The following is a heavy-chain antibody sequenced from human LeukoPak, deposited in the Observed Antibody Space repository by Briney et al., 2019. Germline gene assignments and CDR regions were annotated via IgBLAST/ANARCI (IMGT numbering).Heavy chain of an antibody. D-gene: IGHD6-19*01. J-gene: IGHJ3*02. CDR3: ARLYSSGRYANAFDI. V-gene: IGHV3-13*01. CDR1: GFTFGDYD. Sequence: GGSLRLSCAASGFTFGDYDMHWVRQATGKGLEWVSAIRSIGDRFYSGSVKGRFTISRENAKNTLYLEMNSLRVGDTAAYYCARLYSSGRYANAFDIWGQGTVVTVSS. CDR2: IRSIGDR.